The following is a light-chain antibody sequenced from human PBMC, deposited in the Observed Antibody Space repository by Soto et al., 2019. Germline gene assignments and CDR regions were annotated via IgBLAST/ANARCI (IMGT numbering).Light chain of an antibody. Sequence: QSVLTQPASVSGSPGQSITISCTGTSIDVGGYNYVSWYQQHPGKAPKLMIYEVSNRPSGVSNRFSGSKSGNTASLTISGLQAEDEADYYCSSYTSSIPYVFGTGTKVTVL. CDR1: SIDVGGYNY. V-gene: IGLV2-14*01. CDR2: EVS. J-gene: IGLJ1*01. CDR3: SSYTSSIPYV.